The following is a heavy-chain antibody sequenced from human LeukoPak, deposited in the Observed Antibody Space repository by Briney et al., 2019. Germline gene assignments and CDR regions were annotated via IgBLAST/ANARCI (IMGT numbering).Heavy chain of an antibody. CDR2: IIPISGTA. CDR1: GGTFSSYA. D-gene: IGHD6-13*01. J-gene: IGHJ3*02. CDR3: ARPSWSSNAFDI. V-gene: IGHV1-69*05. Sequence: ASVKVSCKASGGTFSSYAISWVRQAPGQGLEWMGRIIPISGTANYAQKFQGRVTITTDESTSTAYMELSSLRSEDTAVYYCARPSWSSNAFDIWGQGTMVTVSS.